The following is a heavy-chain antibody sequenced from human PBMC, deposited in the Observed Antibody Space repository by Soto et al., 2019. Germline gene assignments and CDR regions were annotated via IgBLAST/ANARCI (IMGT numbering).Heavy chain of an antibody. CDR2: ISGSDTST. D-gene: IGHD6-13*01. Sequence: GGSLRLSCAASGFTFSSFAMNWVRQAPGKGLEWVSVISGSDTSTYYADSVKGRFIVSRDNSKNTLYLQMNSLRVEDTAIYYCAKRGPSSWSNFDYWGPGTLVTVS. V-gene: IGHV3-23*01. CDR1: GFTFSSFA. J-gene: IGHJ4*02. CDR3: AKRGPSSWSNFDY.